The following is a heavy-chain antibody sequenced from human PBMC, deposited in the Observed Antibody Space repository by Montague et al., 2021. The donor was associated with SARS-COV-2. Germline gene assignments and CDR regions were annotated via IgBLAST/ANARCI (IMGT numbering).Heavy chain of an antibody. Sequence: SETLSLTCTVSGGSISSYYWSWILQPPGKGLEWIGYIYYSGSTNXSPSLKSRVTISVDTSKNQFSLKLSSVTAADTAVYYCARGSGWMGNAFDIWGQGTMVTVSS. J-gene: IGHJ3*02. CDR1: GGSISSYY. D-gene: IGHD6-19*01. CDR2: IYYSGST. V-gene: IGHV4-59*01. CDR3: ARGSGWMGNAFDI.